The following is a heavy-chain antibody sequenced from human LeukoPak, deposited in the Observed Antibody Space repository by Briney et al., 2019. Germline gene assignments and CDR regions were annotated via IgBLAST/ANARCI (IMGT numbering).Heavy chain of an antibody. D-gene: IGHD2-21*02. J-gene: IGHJ4*02. CDR3: ARDQWRLFDY. CDR2: IKEDGSDT. Sequence: PGGSLRLSCAASGFTFSNFWMSWVRQAPGKGLGWVANIKEDGSDTYYVDSVRGRFTISRDNAKNLLYLQMNSLRGEDTAVYYCARDQWRLFDYWGQGTLVTVSS. V-gene: IGHV3-7*04. CDR1: GFTFSNFW.